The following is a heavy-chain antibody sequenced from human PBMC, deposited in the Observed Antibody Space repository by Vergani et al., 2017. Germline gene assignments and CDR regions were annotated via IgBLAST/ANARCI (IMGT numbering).Heavy chain of an antibody. D-gene: IGHD2-2*01. J-gene: IGHJ5*02. CDR2: IYYSGTT. CDR1: GAYVGSGGYY. Sequence: QVQLQESGPGLVKASQTLSLTCSVSGAYVGSGGYYWSWVRQRPGMGLDWIGYIYYSGTTYYNPSLESRLTISLDTSENHLSLKLTSVTAADTAVYYCAKALGYCSSTSCLPNWFDPWGQGTLVTVSS. CDR3: AKALGYCSSTSCLPNWFDP. V-gene: IGHV4-31*03.